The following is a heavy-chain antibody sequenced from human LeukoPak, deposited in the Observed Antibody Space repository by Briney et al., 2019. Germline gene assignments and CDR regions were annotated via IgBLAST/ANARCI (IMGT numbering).Heavy chain of an antibody. D-gene: IGHD5-18*01. J-gene: IGHJ4*02. CDR2: ISGSGGST. V-gene: IGHV3-23*01. CDR1: GFTFSSYA. CDR3: AKEGEEVGYSYVRFDY. Sequence: GGSLRLSCAASGFTFSSYAISWVRQAPGKGLEWVSAISGSGGSTYYADSVKGRFTISRDNSKNTLYLQMNSLRAEDTAVYYCAKEGEEVGYSYVRFDYWGQGTLVTVSS.